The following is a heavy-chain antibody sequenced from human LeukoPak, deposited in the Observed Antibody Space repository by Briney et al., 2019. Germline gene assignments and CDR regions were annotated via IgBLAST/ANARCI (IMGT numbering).Heavy chain of an antibody. J-gene: IGHJ4*02. Sequence: GGSLRLSCAASGFTFSSYSMYWVRQAPGKGLEWVSSISSSSSYIYYADSVKGRFTISRDNAKNSLYLQMNSLRAEDTAVYYCARDRSAMVRGIFDYWGQGTLVTVSS. V-gene: IGHV3-21*01. CDR1: GFTFSSYS. D-gene: IGHD3-10*01. CDR2: ISSSSSYI. CDR3: ARDRSAMVRGIFDY.